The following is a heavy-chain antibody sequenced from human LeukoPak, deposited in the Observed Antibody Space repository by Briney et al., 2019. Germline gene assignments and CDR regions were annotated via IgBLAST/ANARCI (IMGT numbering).Heavy chain of an antibody. D-gene: IGHD1-1*01. J-gene: IGHJ4*02. CDR2: ISYDGSNK. V-gene: IGHV3-30*03. CDR3: ARGDWNDETPLDY. Sequence: PGGSLRLSCAASGFTFSSYGMHWVRQAPGKGLEWVAVISYDGSNKYYADSVKGRFTISRDNSKNTLYLQMNSLRAEDTAVYYCARGDWNDETPLDYWGQGTLVTVSS. CDR1: GFTFSSYG.